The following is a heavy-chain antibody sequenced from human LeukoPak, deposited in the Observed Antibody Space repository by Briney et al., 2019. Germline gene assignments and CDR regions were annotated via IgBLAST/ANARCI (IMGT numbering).Heavy chain of an antibody. CDR1: GGTFSSYA. CDR3: ARGSLASSGWYVLGY. Sequence: GASVKVSCKASGGTFSSYAISWVRQAPGQGLEWMGGIIPIFGTANYAQKFQGRVTITRDTSASTAYMELSSLRSEDTAVYYCARGSLASSGWYVLGYWGQGTLVTVSS. D-gene: IGHD6-19*01. V-gene: IGHV1-69*05. J-gene: IGHJ4*02. CDR2: IIPIFGTA.